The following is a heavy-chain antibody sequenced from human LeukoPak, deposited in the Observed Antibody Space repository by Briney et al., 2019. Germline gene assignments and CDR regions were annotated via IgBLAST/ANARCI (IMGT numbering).Heavy chain of an antibody. CDR1: GFTFSSYS. Sequence: GGSLRLSCAASGFTFSSYSMNWVRQAPGKGLEWVSSISSSSSYIYYADSVKGRFTISRDNAKNSLYLQMNSLRAEDTAVYYCAREPPIVCGGDCYSWADDAFDIWGQGTMVTVSS. CDR3: AREPPIVCGGDCYSWADDAFDI. CDR2: ISSSSSYI. D-gene: IGHD2-21*02. J-gene: IGHJ3*02. V-gene: IGHV3-21*01.